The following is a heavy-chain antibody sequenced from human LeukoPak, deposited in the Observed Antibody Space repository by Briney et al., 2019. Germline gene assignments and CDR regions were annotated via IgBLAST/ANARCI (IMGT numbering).Heavy chain of an antibody. D-gene: IGHD5-24*01. J-gene: IGHJ5*02. Sequence: GGSLRLSCAASGFTFSSYAMHWVRQAPGKGLEWVAVISYDGSNKYYADSVKGRFTISRDNSKNTLYLQMNSLRAEDTAVYYCARAERWLQASTFDPWGQGTLVTVSS. CDR1: GFTFSSYA. CDR3: ARAERWLQASTFDP. V-gene: IGHV3-30*04. CDR2: ISYDGSNK.